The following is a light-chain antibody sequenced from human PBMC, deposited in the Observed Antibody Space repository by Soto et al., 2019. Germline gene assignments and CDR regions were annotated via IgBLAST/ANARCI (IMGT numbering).Light chain of an antibody. CDR1: QSVYRSY. CDR2: GTS. CDR3: LQYGTSPLT. Sequence: EIVLTQSPGTLSLSPGERATLSCRASQSVYRSYLAWYQQKPGQTPRLLIYGTSSRATGIPDRFSCSGAGTDFTLTISRLEPEDFPVYYYLQYGTSPLTFGGGTKVEIK. V-gene: IGKV3-20*01. J-gene: IGKJ4*01.